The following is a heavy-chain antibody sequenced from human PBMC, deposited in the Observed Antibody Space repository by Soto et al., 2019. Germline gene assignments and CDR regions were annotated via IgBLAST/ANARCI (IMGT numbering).Heavy chain of an antibody. D-gene: IGHD2-15*01. Sequence: GGSLRLACAASGFTFSSYSMNWVRQAPGKGLECVSSISSSSSYIYYADSVKGRFTISRDNAKNSLYLQMNSLRAEDTSVYYCATCSGGSCYNNRFDPWGQGT. J-gene: IGHJ5*02. CDR3: ATCSGGSCYNNRFDP. CDR1: GFTFSSYS. CDR2: ISSSSSYI. V-gene: IGHV3-21*01.